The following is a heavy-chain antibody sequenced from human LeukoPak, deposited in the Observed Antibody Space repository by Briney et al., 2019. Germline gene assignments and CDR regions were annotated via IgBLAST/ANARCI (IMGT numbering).Heavy chain of an antibody. Sequence: PGGSLRLSXAASGFNFSSYAMSWVRQAPGKGLEWVSGISRSGGSTYYADSVKGRFTISRDNSKNTLYLQMYSLRAEDTAVYYCAKEGYNFATYYFVYWGQGTLVTVSS. V-gene: IGHV3-23*01. CDR3: AKEGYNFATYYFVY. CDR1: GFNFSSYA. J-gene: IGHJ4*02. D-gene: IGHD1-1*01. CDR2: ISRSGGST.